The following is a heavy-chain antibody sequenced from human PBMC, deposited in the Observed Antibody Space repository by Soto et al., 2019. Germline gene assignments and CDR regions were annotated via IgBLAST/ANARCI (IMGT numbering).Heavy chain of an antibody. CDR2: ISDAGDPT. J-gene: IGHJ4*02. CDR1: GFTFSNYA. V-gene: IGHV3-23*01. Sequence: DVKLLESEGSLVQPGGSLTLSCAGSGFTFSNYAMSWVRQTPGKGLEWVSSISDAGDPTYYADSVKGRFAISRDNSKNTVFLQMSGLRGDDTALYYCAKGIVAAAANRPSDYWGRGTQVTVSS. CDR3: AKGIVAAAANRPSDY. D-gene: IGHD2-15*01.